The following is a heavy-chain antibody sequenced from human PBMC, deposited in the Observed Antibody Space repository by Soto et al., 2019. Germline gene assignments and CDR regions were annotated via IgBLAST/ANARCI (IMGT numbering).Heavy chain of an antibody. CDR3: ARAYSGYDFYYYYGMDV. D-gene: IGHD5-12*01. V-gene: IGHV3-33*08. J-gene: IGHJ6*02. CDR1: SFPFCSYG. CDR2: IWYDGSNK. Sequence: GAALRLSCAASSFPFCSYGMHWVRQAPGKGLEWVAVIWYDGSNKYYADSVKGRFTISRDNSKNTLYLQMNSLRAEDTAVYYCARAYSGYDFYYYYGMDVWGQGTTVTVSS.